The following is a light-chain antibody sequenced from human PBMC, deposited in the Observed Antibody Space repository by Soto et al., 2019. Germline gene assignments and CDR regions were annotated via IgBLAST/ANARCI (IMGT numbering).Light chain of an antibody. J-gene: IGLJ2*01. CDR2: SDN. CDR1: TANIGKNY. V-gene: IGLV1-47*02. CDR3: ATWDDRLNGRL. Sequence: QPVLTQPPSASGTPGQRVTISCSGNTANIGKNYVYWYQQFPGAAPKLLIYSDNQRPSGVPDRFSVAKSDTSASLAISGLRSEDEAVYYCATWDDRLNGRLFGGGTKLTVL.